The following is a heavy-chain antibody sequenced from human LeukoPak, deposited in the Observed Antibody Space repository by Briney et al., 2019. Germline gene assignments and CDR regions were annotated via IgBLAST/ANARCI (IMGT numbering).Heavy chain of an antibody. D-gene: IGHD4-17*01. CDR3: ATDYGDYEPIDY. J-gene: IGHJ4*02. V-gene: IGHV3-30*04. CDR1: GLSLRNYA. Sequence: GGPLRLPCTASGLSLRNYAMLWVRRPPGRGLEWVAVISFDGTNKYYGDSVEGRFSVSRDNSKNTLYLQMNSLRPDDTAMYYCATDYGDYEPIDYWGQGTLVTVSS. CDR2: ISFDGTNK.